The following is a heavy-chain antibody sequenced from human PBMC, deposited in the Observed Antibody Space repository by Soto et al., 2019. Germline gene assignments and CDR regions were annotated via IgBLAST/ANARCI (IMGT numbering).Heavy chain of an antibody. CDR3: ARSIGSGGVVGGFDY. J-gene: IGHJ4*02. CDR2: IIPIFDTP. CDR1: GGTFNNYA. Sequence: QVQLVQSGAEVKMPGSAVKVSCKASGGTFNNYAMNWVRQVPGQGHEWMGGIIPIFDTPRYAPNFQGRVAITVDDSSTTAYMELSSLRSDDTAIYYCARSIGSGGVVGGFDYWGQGTLVTVSS. D-gene: IGHD3-16*02. V-gene: IGHV1-69*01.